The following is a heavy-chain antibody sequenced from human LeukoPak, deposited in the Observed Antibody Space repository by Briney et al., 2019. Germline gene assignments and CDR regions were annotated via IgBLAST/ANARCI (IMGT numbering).Heavy chain of an antibody. CDR3: AREDGYKTLDY. Sequence: PSETLSLTCAVYGGSFSGYYWSWIRQPPGKGLEWIGEINHSGSTNYNPSLKSRVTISVDTSKNQFSLKLSSVTAADTAVYYCAREDGYKTLDYWGQGTLVTVSS. CDR2: INHSGST. D-gene: IGHD5-24*01. V-gene: IGHV4-34*01. CDR1: GGSFSGYY. J-gene: IGHJ4*02.